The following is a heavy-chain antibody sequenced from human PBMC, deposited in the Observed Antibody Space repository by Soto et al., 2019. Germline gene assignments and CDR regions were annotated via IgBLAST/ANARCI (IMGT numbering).Heavy chain of an antibody. CDR1: VLTFDDYT. D-gene: IGHD1-1*01. Sequence: HPWGSLRVSCASSVLTFDDYTMHWVRHAPGKGLEWVSLISWDGGSTYYADSVKGRFTISRDNSKNSLYLQMNSLRTEDTALYYCAKDMGTHPSYGMDVWGQGTPVTVSS. CDR2: ISWDGGST. J-gene: IGHJ6*01. V-gene: IGHV3-43*01. CDR3: AKDMGTHPSYGMDV.